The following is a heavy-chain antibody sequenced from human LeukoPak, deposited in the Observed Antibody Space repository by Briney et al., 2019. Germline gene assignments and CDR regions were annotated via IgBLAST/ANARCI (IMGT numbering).Heavy chain of an antibody. J-gene: IGHJ4*02. CDR3: AKGVSGYVPGY. V-gene: IGHV3-23*01. CDR2: ISGSGAST. CDR1: GFTFSTSA. D-gene: IGHD6-25*01. Sequence: PGGSLRLSCAASGFTFSTSAMSWVRRAPGKGLEWVSAISGSGASTYYADSVKGRFTISRDNSKNTPYLQINSLRAEDTAVYHCAKGVSGYVPGYWGQGTLVTVSS.